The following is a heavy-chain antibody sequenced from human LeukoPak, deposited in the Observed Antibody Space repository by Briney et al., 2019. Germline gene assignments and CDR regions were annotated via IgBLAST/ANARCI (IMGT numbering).Heavy chain of an antibody. CDR1: GFTFSSYG. V-gene: IGHV3-30*02. D-gene: IGHD3-22*01. J-gene: IGHJ4*02. CDR2: IRYDGSNK. Sequence: GGSLRLSCAASGFTFSSYGMHWVRQAPGKGLEWVAFIRYDGSNKYYADSVKGRFTISRDNSKNTLYLQMNSLRAEDTAVYYCAKDLTAYYYDSSGSDYWGQGTLDTVSS. CDR3: AKDLTAYYYDSSGSDY.